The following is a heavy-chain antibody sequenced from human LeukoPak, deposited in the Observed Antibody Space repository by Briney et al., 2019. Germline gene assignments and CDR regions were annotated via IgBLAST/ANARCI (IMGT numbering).Heavy chain of an antibody. D-gene: IGHD3-10*01. CDR1: GFTFSRYS. V-gene: IGHV3-21*04. Sequence: PGGSLRLSCAVSGFTFSRYSMNWVRQAPGKGLEWVSSISTGSSYIYYADSLKGRFTISRDNAKNSLYLQMNSLRAEDTAFYYCARETSARGVSTHWGQGTLVTVSS. CDR2: ISTGSSYI. CDR3: ARETSARGVSTH. J-gene: IGHJ4*02.